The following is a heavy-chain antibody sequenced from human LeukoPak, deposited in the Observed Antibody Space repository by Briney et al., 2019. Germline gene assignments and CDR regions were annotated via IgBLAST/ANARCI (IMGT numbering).Heavy chain of an antibody. CDR2: IQPRTGDT. V-gene: IGHV1-2*06. J-gene: IGHJ4*02. Sequence: ASVKVSCKASGHTFTGYYMHWVRQAPGQGLEWMGRIQPRTGDTDFAQKFQGRATITRDTSITTGYLELTSLTSDDTAVYCCASHYGPGPVWGQGTLVTVS. D-gene: IGHD3-10*01. CDR1: GHTFTGYY. CDR3: ASHYGPGPV.